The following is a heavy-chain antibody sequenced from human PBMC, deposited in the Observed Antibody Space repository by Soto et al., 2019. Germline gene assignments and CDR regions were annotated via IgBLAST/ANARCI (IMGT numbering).Heavy chain of an antibody. V-gene: IGHV3-30*18. CDR2: ISYDGSNK. J-gene: IGHJ6*02. CDR3: AKDVVARLGATIGMDV. CDR1: RFIFSNYG. Sequence: PGGSLRLSCAASRFIFSNYGMHWVRQAPAKGLEWVAFISYDGSNKYYADSVMGRFTISRDNSKNTLYPQMSSLRAEDTAVYYCAKDVVARLGATIGMDVWGQGTTVTVSS. D-gene: IGHD1-26*01.